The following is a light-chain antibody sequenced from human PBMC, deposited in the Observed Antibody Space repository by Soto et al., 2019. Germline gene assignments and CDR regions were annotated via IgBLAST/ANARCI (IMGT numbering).Light chain of an antibody. CDR2: GAS. V-gene: IGKV3-20*01. CDR1: QSVTSTY. CDR3: QQFGSSPWT. J-gene: IGKJ1*01. Sequence: PGERATLSCSASQSVTSTYLAWYQQKPGQAPRLLIYGASSRATGIPDRFSGSGSGTDFTLTISRLEPEDFAVYYCQQFGSSPWTFGQGTKVDIK.